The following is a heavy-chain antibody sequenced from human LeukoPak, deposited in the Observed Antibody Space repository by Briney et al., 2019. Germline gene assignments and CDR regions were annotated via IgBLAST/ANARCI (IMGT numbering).Heavy chain of an antibody. CDR3: AREERDGYNYYWYFDL. D-gene: IGHD5-24*01. CDR1: GFTFSSYG. J-gene: IGHJ2*01. CDR2: ISGSGGST. Sequence: PGGSLRLSCAASGFTFSSYGMSWVRQAPGKGLEWVSAISGSGGSTYYADSVKGRFTISRDNSKNTLYLQMNSLRAEDTAVYYCAREERDGYNYYWYFDLWGRGTLVTVSS. V-gene: IGHV3-23*01.